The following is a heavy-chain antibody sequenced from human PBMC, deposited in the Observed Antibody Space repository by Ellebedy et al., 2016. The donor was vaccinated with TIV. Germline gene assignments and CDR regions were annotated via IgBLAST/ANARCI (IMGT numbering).Heavy chain of an antibody. CDR3: GRDGLTSSVDC. J-gene: IGHJ4*02. D-gene: IGHD2-2*01. Sequence: GGSLRLSXATSGFNFRDHWMSWVRQVPGKGLEWVANINLDGHRSYYVDSVKGRFTISRDNAKNSVYLQMNSLRAEDTAVYYCGRDGLTSSVDCWGQGTLVTVSS. CDR1: GFNFRDHW. V-gene: IGHV3-7*03. CDR2: INLDGHRS.